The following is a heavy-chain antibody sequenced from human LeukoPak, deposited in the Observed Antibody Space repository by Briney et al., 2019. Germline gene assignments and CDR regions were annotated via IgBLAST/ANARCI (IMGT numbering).Heavy chain of an antibody. V-gene: IGHV4-34*01. CDR1: GGSFSGYY. CDR3: ASGGRITMVRGVY. Sequence: PSETLSLTCAVYGGSFSGYYWSWIRQPPGKGLEWIGEINHSGSTNYNPSLKSRVTISVDTSKNQYSLELSTVTAADTAVYYCASGGRITMVRGVYWGQGNLVTVSS. J-gene: IGHJ4*02. D-gene: IGHD3-10*01. CDR2: INHSGST.